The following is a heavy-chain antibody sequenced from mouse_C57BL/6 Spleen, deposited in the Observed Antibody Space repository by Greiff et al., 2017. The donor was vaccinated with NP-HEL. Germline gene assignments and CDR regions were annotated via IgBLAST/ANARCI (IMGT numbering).Heavy chain of an antibody. J-gene: IGHJ2*01. V-gene: IGHV1-69*01. CDR1: GYTFTSYW. Sequence: QVQLKQPGAELVMPGASVKLSCKASGYTFTSYWMHWVKQRPGQGLEWIGEIDPSDSYTSYNQKFKGKSTLTVDKSSSTAYMQLSSLTSEDSAVYYCAREGSSGYEGYWGQGTTLTVSS. D-gene: IGHD3-2*02. CDR2: IDPSDSYT. CDR3: AREGSSGYEGY.